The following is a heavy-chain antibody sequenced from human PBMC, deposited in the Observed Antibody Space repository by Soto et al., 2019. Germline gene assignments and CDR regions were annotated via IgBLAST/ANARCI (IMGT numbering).Heavy chain of an antibody. V-gene: IGHV1-18*01. CDR3: ASADYGDYVS. Sequence: QVQLVQSGPEVKKPGASVKVSCKASDFSFTSDHITWVRQAPGQSPEWMGWVNIYNGNTNYAPKPRGRVTMTTDTSTSTAYMELRSLTSDGTAVYYCASADYGDYVSWGQGTLVTVSS. D-gene: IGHD4-17*01. CDR2: VNIYNGNT. CDR1: DFSFTSDH. J-gene: IGHJ5*02.